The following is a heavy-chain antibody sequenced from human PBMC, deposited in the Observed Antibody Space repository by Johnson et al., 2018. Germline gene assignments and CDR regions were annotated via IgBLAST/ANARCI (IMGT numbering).Heavy chain of an antibody. CDR3: ARDRDIVVVVAATLNGMDV. Sequence: VQLQESGGGSVQXGGSLRVXCAASGFIFSSYAMSWVRQAPGKGLEWVSAISGSGGNTSYADSVKGRFTISRDNSKNTLYLQMNSLRAEDTAVYYCARDRDIVVVVAATLNGMDVWGQGTTVTVSS. V-gene: IGHV3-23*01. D-gene: IGHD2-15*01. J-gene: IGHJ6*02. CDR2: ISGSGGNT. CDR1: GFIFSSYA.